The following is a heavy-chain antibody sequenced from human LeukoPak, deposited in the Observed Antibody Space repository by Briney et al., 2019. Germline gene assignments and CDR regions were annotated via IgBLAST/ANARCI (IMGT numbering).Heavy chain of an antibody. CDR2: IYTSGST. Sequence: SETLSLTCTVYGGSISSGSYYWSRLRQPAGKGLEWIGRIYTSGSTNYNPSLKSPVTISVDTSKNQFSLKLSSVTAADSAVYYCARDTDYFDYWGQGTLVTVSS. J-gene: IGHJ4*02. CDR3: ARDTDYFDY. CDR1: GGSISSGSYY. V-gene: IGHV4-61*02.